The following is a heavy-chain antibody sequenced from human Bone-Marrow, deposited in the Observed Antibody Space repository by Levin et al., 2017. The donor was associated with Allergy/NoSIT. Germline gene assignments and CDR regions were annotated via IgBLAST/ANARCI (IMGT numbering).Heavy chain of an antibody. CDR1: GFRFSDYV. Sequence: GGSLRLSSAASGFRFSDYVMNWVRQAPGKGLEWVSVISGSGDKTYYADSVKGRFTISRDTSKNTLYLQMNSLSAEDTAIYYCVRTPGALVVTPYFDYWGQGTLVTVS. CDR2: ISGSGDKT. D-gene: IGHD2-21*01. J-gene: IGHJ4*02. CDR3: VRTPGALVVTPYFDY. V-gene: IGHV3-23*01.